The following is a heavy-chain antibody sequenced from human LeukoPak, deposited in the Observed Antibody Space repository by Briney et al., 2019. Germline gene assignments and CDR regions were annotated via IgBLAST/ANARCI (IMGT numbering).Heavy chain of an antibody. Sequence: SGGSLRLSCAASGFTFSSYEMNWVRQAPGKGLEWGSYISSSGSTIYYPDSVKGRFTISRDNAKNSLYLQMNSLRAEDTAVYYCARGGYRGYSYGPFDYWGQGTLVTVSS. D-gene: IGHD5-18*01. CDR1: GFTFSSYE. J-gene: IGHJ4*02. CDR2: ISSSGSTI. CDR3: ARGGYRGYSYGPFDY. V-gene: IGHV3-48*03.